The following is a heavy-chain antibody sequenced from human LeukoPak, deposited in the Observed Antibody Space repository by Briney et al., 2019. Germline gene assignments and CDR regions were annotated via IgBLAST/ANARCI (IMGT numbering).Heavy chain of an antibody. D-gene: IGHD1-26*01. J-gene: IGHJ4*02. V-gene: IGHV4-34*01. CDR1: GGSFSGYY. CDR2: INHSGST. Sequence: SETLSLTCAVYGGSFSGYYWSWIRQPPGKGLEWIGEINHSGSTNYNPSLKSRVTISVGTSKSQFSLKLSSVTAADTAIYYCARNIVGPRQVDYWGQGTLVTVSS. CDR3: ARNIVGPRQVDY.